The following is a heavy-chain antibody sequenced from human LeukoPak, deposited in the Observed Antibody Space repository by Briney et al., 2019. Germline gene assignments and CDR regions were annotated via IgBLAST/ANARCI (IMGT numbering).Heavy chain of an antibody. D-gene: IGHD3-10*01. CDR1: GYTFTGHY. Sequence: ASVKVSCKASGYTFTGHYIHWVRQAPGQGLEWMGWINPNSGDTNYAQKFQGRVTMTRDTSISTAYMELSRLRSDDTAVYYCARYMVRGVINDAFDIRGQGTMVTVSS. CDR2: INPNSGDT. J-gene: IGHJ3*02. CDR3: ARYMVRGVINDAFDI. V-gene: IGHV1-2*02.